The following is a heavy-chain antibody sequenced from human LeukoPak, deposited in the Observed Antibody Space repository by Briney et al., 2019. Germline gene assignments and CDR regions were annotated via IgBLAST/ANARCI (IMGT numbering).Heavy chain of an antibody. Sequence: GGSLRLSCAASGFTFSSYSMNWVRQAPGKGLEWVSSISSSSSYIYYADSVKGRFTISRDNAKNSLYLQMSSLRAEDTAVYYCATELVVVAAQEVDCWGQGTLVTVSS. CDR1: GFTFSSYS. CDR2: ISSSSSYI. CDR3: ATELVVVAAQEVDC. D-gene: IGHD2-15*01. J-gene: IGHJ4*02. V-gene: IGHV3-21*01.